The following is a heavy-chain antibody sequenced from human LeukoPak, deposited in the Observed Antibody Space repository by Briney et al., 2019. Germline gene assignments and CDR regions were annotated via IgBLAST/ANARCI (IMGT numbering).Heavy chain of an antibody. J-gene: IGHJ1*01. CDR1: GDSISSYY. Sequence: SGTLSLTCTVSGDSISSYYWSWIRQPPGKGLEWIGYIYYSGSTNYNPSLKSRVTISVDTSKNQFSLKLSSVTAADTAVYYCARGYSSGYGGPFEYFQHWGQGTLVTVSS. CDR3: ARGYSSGYGGPFEYFQH. D-gene: IGHD6-19*01. CDR2: IYYSGST. V-gene: IGHV4-59*01.